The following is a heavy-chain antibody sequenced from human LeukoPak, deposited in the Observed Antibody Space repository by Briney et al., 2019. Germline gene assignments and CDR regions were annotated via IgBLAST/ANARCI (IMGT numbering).Heavy chain of an antibody. CDR2: IGSGGYT. D-gene: IGHD6-19*01. CDR3: VRQPDSGRYGFDH. J-gene: IGHJ4*02. Sequence: PGGSLRLSCVVSGFTFKDYDIHWVRQTTGKGLEWVSAIGSGGYTYYADSVWGRFTISREDAETSLSLQMNNLRAEDTAVYYCVRQPDSGRYGFDHWGQGTLVTVSS. CDR1: GFTFKDYD. V-gene: IGHV3-13*01.